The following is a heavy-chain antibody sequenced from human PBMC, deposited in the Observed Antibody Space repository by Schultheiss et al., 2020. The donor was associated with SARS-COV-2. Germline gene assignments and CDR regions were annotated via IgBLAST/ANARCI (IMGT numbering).Heavy chain of an antibody. CDR3: ARVGRGYCSSTSCYLQN. Sequence: GGSLRLSCAASGFTFSSYGMHWVRQAPGKGLEWVAVIWYDGSNKYYADSVKGRFTISRDNSKNTLYLQMNSLRAEDTAVYYCARVGRGYCSSTSCYLQNWGQGTLVTVSS. CDR2: IWYDGSNK. V-gene: IGHV3-33*01. J-gene: IGHJ4*02. CDR1: GFTFSSYG. D-gene: IGHD2-2*01.